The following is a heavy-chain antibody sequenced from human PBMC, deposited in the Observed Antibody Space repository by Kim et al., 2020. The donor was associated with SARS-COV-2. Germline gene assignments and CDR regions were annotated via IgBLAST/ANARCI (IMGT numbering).Heavy chain of an antibody. CDR2: K. CDR3: ARGIAAAGTGP. J-gene: IGHJ5*02. V-gene: IGHV3-7*01. D-gene: IGHD6-13*01. Sequence: KYYVDSVKGRFTISRDNAKNSLYLQMNSLRAEDTAVYYCARGIAAAGTGPWGQGTLVTVSS.